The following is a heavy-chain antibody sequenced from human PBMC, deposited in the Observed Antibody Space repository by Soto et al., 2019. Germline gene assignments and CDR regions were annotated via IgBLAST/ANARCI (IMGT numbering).Heavy chain of an antibody. CDR2: IIPLFGTA. CDR3: ARDGTLFDTTAYYYLY. V-gene: IGHV1-69*13. J-gene: IGHJ4*02. D-gene: IGHD3-22*01. CDR1: GGTFSRYG. Sequence: SVKVSCKSSGGTFSRYGINWVREAPGQGLEWMGGIIPLFGTANYAQKFRGRVTITADDSTGTAYMELSSLRSGDTAVYYCARDGTLFDTTAYYYLYWGQGTLVTVSP.